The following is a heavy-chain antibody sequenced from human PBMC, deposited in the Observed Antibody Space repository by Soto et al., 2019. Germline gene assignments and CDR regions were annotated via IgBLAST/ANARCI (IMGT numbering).Heavy chain of an antibody. V-gene: IGHV3-30-3*01. CDR2: ISYDVSKK. CDR3: ARERYDFSSGYYYYGMDV. J-gene: IGHJ6*02. D-gene: IGHD3-3*01. Sequence: LXLXCAASGFAFSSXGMYWGRQAPGNGLECVEVISYDVSKKYYADSVKGRFTISRDNSKNTLYLQMNSLRAEDTAVYYCARERYDFSSGYYYYGMDVWGQGTPVTV. CDR1: GFAFSSXG.